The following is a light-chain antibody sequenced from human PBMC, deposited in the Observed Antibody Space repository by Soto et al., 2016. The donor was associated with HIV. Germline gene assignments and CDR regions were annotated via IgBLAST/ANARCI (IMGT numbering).Light chain of an antibody. Sequence: SYVLTQPPSVSAAPGKTATITCAGDNIGNKAVHWYQQKPGQAPVLVVFDDTRRPSGIPERFSGSNSGNTATLIIGRVEVGDEADFYCQVWDRNTDHRVFGGGTKLDRP. CDR2: DDT. V-gene: IGLV3-21*03. CDR1: NIGNKA. J-gene: IGLJ2*01. CDR3: QVWDRNTDHRV.